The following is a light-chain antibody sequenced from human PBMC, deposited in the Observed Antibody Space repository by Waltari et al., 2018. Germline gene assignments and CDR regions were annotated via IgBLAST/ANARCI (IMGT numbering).Light chain of an antibody. CDR2: DNN. V-gene: IGLV1-51*01. CDR1: SSNIGNTS. Sequence: QSVSTQPPSVSAAPGQTVTISRYGSSSNIGNTSVPWYQQLPGTAPKLSIYDNNKRPSGIPDRFSGSKSGTSATLGITGLQTGDEADYYCGTWDSSLSAWVFGGGTKLTVL. J-gene: IGLJ3*02. CDR3: GTWDSSLSAWV.